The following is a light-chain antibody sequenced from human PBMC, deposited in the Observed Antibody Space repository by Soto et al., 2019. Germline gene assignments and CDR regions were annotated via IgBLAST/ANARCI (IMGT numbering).Light chain of an antibody. Sequence: QPVLTQSPSASASLGASVKLTCTLSSGHSSYAIAWHQQQPEKGPRYLMKLNSDGSHSKGDGIPDRFSGSSSGAERYLTVSRLQSDDEADYYCQSWGTGLLVFGGGTKLTVL. CDR3: QSWGTGLLV. V-gene: IGLV4-69*01. J-gene: IGLJ3*02. CDR1: SGHSSYA. CDR2: LNSDGSH.